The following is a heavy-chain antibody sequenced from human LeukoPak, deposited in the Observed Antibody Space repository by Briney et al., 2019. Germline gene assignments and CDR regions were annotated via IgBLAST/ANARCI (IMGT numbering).Heavy chain of an antibody. CDR3: ARQPANTAAFDI. Sequence: PSETLSLTCTVSGGPINTYYWSWIRQPPGKGLEWIAYVRANGENNYNPSLKSRVAISLDTANDQISLTLNFVTAADTAIYYCARQPANTAAFDIWGLGTMVTVSS. CDR2: VRANGEN. J-gene: IGHJ3*02. V-gene: IGHV4-59*08. CDR1: GGPINTYY. D-gene: IGHD5-18*01.